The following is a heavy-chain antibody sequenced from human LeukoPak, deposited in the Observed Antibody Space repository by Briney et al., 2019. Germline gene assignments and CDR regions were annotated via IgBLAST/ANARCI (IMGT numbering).Heavy chain of an antibody. CDR3: ARGHPIVGATTPIYMDV. V-gene: IGHV4-34*01. D-gene: IGHD1-26*01. CDR1: GGSFSGYY. CDR2: INHSGST. J-gene: IGHJ6*03. Sequence: SETLSLTCAVYGGSFSGYYWSWIRQPPGKGLEWIGEINHSGSTKYNPSLKSRVTISVDTSKNQFSLKLSSVTAADTAVYYCARGHPIVGATTPIYMDVWGKGTTVTVSS.